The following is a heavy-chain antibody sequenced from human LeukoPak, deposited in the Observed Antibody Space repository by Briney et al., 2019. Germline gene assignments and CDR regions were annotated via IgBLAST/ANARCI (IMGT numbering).Heavy chain of an antibody. CDR2: IGIDSGNT. CDR1: GFTFSDYS. Sequence: GGSLRLSCAASGFTFSDYSMNWVRQAPGKGLEWISYIGIDSGNTNYADSVKGRFTISGDKAKNSLYLQMNSLRVEDTAVHYCARDYKCAFDNWGQGTLVTVSS. V-gene: IGHV3-48*01. J-gene: IGHJ4*02. D-gene: IGHD1-1*01. CDR3: ARDYKCAFDN.